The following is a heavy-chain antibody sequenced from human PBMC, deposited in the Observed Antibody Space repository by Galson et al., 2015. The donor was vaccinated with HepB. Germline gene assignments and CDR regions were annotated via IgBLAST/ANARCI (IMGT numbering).Heavy chain of an antibody. Sequence: SLRLSCAASGFTFSSYWMHWVRQAPGKGLVWVSRINSDGSTTNYAHSVKGRFTISRDNAKNTLYLQMNSLRAEDTAVYYCARASSSHPNWFDPWGQGTLVTVSS. J-gene: IGHJ5*02. V-gene: IGHV3-74*01. CDR1: GFTFSSYW. CDR3: ARASSSHPNWFDP. D-gene: IGHD6-19*01. CDR2: INSDGSTT.